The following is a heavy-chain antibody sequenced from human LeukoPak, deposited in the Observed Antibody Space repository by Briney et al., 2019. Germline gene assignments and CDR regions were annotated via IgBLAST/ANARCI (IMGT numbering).Heavy chain of an antibody. V-gene: IGHV3-74*01. D-gene: IGHD6-19*01. CDR3: ARAGWYRFDY. CDR2: INSDGSTT. CDR1: GFTFNTYW. J-gene: IGHJ4*02. Sequence: GGSLRLSCAASGFTFNTYWMHWLRQDPGKGLVWVSRINSDGSTTNYADAVKGRITISRDNAKNTLYLQMNSLRAEDTAVYYCARAGWYRFDYWGQGTPVTVSS.